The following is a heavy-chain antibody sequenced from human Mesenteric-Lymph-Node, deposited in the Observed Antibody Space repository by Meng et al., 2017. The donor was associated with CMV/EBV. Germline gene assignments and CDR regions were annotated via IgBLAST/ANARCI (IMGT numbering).Heavy chain of an antibody. J-gene: IGHJ4*02. CDR2: ISYDGSNK. CDR3: ARALPAATLDY. D-gene: IGHD2-2*01. CDR1: GFTFSSYA. Sequence: GESLKISCAASGFTFSSYAMHWVRQAPGKGLEWVAVISYDGSNKYYADSVKGRFTISRDNAKNSLYLQMNSLRAEDTAVYYCARALPAATLDYWGQGTLVTVSS. V-gene: IGHV3-30-3*01.